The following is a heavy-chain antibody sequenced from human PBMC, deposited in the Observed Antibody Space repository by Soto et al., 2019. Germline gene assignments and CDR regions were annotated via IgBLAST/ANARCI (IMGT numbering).Heavy chain of an antibody. V-gene: IGHV4-59*01. CDR2: IYYSGST. CDR3: ARDSLYSSSSRGAFDI. CDR1: GGSISSYY. D-gene: IGHD6-6*01. J-gene: IGHJ3*02. Sequence: SETLSLTCTVSGGSISSYYWSWIRQPPGKGLEWIGYIYYSGSTNYNSSLKSRVTISVDTSKNQFSLKLSSVTAADTAVYYCARDSLYSSSSRGAFDIWGQGTMVTVSS.